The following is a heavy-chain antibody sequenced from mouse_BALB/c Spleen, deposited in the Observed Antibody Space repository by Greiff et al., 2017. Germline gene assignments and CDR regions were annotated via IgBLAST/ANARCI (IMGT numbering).Heavy chain of an antibody. Sequence: VQLQQSGAELVRPGTSVKVSCKASGYAFTHYLIEWVKQRPGQGLEWIGVINPGSGGTNYNEKCKGKATLTADKSSSTAYMQLSSLTSDDSAVYFCASLVWASQGAMDYWGQGTSVTVSS. V-gene: IGHV1-54*01. CDR1: GYAFTHYL. D-gene: IGHD2-10*02. CDR3: ASLVWASQGAMDY. CDR2: INPGSGGT. J-gene: IGHJ4*01.